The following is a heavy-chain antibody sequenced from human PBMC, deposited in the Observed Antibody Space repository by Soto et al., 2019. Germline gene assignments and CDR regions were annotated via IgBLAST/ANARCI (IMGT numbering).Heavy chain of an antibody. J-gene: IGHJ4*02. Sequence: SETLSLTCTVSGGSISSYYWSWIRQPPGKGLEWIGYIYYSGSTNYNPSLKSRVTISVATSRNQFSLKLISVTATDTAVYYWARLDRYFDWLLFGYWGQGTLVTVSS. D-gene: IGHD3-9*01. V-gene: IGHV4-59*01. CDR3: ARLDRYFDWLLFGY. CDR2: IYYSGST. CDR1: GGSISSYY.